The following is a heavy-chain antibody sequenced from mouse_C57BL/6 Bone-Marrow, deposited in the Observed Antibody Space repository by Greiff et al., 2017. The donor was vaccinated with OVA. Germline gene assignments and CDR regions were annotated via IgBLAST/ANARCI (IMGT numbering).Heavy chain of an antibody. CDR1: GYTFTDYY. J-gene: IGHJ1*03. CDR2: IFPGSGST. D-gene: IGHD1-1*01. V-gene: IGHV1-75*01. Sequence: QVQLKQSGPELVKPGASVKISCKASGYTFTDYYINWVKQRPGQGLEWIGWIFPGSGSTYYNEKFKGKATLTVDKSSSTAYMLLSSLTSEDSAVYFCARKEAVVAHWYFDVWGTGTTVTVSS. CDR3: ARKEAVVAHWYFDV.